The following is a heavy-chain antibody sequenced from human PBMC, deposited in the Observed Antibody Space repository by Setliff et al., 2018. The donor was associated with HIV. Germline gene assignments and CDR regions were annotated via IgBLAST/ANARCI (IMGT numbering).Heavy chain of an antibody. CDR1: GYSFTSYW. CDR3: AKHMVRGAITGEAFDV. J-gene: IGHJ3*01. CDR2: IYPGDSDT. D-gene: IGHD3-10*01. V-gene: IGHV5-51*01. Sequence: GESLKISCMGSGYSFTSYWIAWVRQMPGKGLEWMGLIYPGDSDTRYSPSFQGQVTISADKSISTAYLQWTSLKASDTAMYYCAKHMVRGAITGEAFDVWGQGTLVTVSS.